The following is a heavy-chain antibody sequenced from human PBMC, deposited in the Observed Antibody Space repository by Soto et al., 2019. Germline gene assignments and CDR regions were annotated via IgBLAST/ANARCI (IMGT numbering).Heavy chain of an antibody. CDR2: ISAYNGNT. V-gene: IGHV1-18*01. D-gene: IGHD2-21*02. Sequence: QVQLVQSGAEVKKPGASVKVSCKASGYTFTSYGISWVRQAPGQGLEWMGWISAYNGNTNYAQKLQGRVTMTTDTSTSTGHMGLRSPETDDKAVYYCGRDGGGGDPDYWGQGTLVTVSS. J-gene: IGHJ4*02. CDR3: GRDGGGGDPDY. CDR1: GYTFTSYG.